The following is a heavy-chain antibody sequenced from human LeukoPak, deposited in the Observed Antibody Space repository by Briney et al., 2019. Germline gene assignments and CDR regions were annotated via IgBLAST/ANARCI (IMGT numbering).Heavy chain of an antibody. D-gene: IGHD4-17*01. CDR1: GFTFSSYA. Sequence: GGPLRLSCAASGFTFSSYAMHWVRQAPGKGLEWVAVISYDGSNKYYADSVKGRFTISRDNSKNTLYLQMNSLRAEDTAVYYCARPRYGDYVDYWGQGTLVTVSS. CDR3: ARPRYGDYVDY. J-gene: IGHJ4*02. CDR2: ISYDGSNK. V-gene: IGHV3-30-3*01.